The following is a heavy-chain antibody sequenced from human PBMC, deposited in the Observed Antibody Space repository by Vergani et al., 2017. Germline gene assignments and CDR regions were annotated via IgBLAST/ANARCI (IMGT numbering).Heavy chain of an antibody. V-gene: IGHV1-46*01. Sequence: QVQLVQSGSELKKPGASVKVSCKASGYTFTSYAMNWVRQAPGQGLEWMGIINPSGGSTSYAQKFQGRVTMTRDTSTSTVYMELSSLRSEDTAVYYCARGYCSSTSCYTVDYWGQGTLVTVSS. CDR1: GYTFTSYA. CDR3: ARGYCSSTSCYTVDY. J-gene: IGHJ4*02. CDR2: INPSGGST. D-gene: IGHD2-2*02.